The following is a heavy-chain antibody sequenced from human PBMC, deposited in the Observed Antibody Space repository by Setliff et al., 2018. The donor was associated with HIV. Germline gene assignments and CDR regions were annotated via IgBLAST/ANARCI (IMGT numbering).Heavy chain of an antibody. CDR2: IIPIFGTA. CDR3: ARSKLGPTYYFDY. J-gene: IGHJ4*02. V-gene: IGHV1-69*05. Sequence: ASVKVSCKASGGTFSSYTISWVRQAPGQGLEWMGRIIPIFGTANYAQKFQGRVTITTDESTSTAYMELSSLRSEDTAVYYCARSKLGPTYYFDYWGQGTLVTVSS. D-gene: IGHD7-27*01. CDR1: GGTFSSYT.